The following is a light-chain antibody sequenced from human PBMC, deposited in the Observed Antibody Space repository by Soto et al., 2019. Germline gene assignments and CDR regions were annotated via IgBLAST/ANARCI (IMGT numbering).Light chain of an antibody. CDR1: QSVSSN. J-gene: IGKJ1*01. V-gene: IGKV3-15*01. Sequence: EIVLTQSPGTLSLSPGERATLSCRASQSVSSNLAWYQQKPGQAPRLLIXDASTRAAGIPARFSGSGSGTEFTLVISSLQSEDFAVYYCLKYYNWRPWTFGQGTKVDIK. CDR2: DAS. CDR3: LKYYNWRPWT.